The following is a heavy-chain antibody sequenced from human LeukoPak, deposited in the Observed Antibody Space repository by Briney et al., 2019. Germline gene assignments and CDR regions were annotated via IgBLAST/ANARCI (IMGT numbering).Heavy chain of an antibody. CDR2: LDPNGGTT. CDR1: GYSFTRYY. V-gene: IGHV1-46*01. J-gene: IGHJ4*02. Sequence: ASVKVSCKASGYSFTRYYIHWVRQAPGQGLEWMGILDPNGGTTNYAQKFQNRVTMTRDTSTSTVYMELSSLKSGDTAIYYCARAYNWNGKFDFWGQGTLVTVST. D-gene: IGHD1-20*01. CDR3: ARAYNWNGKFDF.